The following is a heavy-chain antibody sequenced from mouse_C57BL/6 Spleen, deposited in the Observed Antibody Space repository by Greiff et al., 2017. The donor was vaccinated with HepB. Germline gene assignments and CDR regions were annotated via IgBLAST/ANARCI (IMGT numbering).Heavy chain of an antibody. J-gene: IGHJ4*01. D-gene: IGHD1-1*01. Sequence: VKLQESDAELVKPGASVKISCKVSGYTFTDHTIHWMKQRPEQGLEWIGYIYPRDGSTKYNEKFKGKATLTADKSSSTAYMQLNSLTSEDSAVYFCARTYYYGSSYGAMDCWGQGTSVTVSS. CDR1: GYTFTDHT. CDR2: IYPRDGST. CDR3: ARTYYYGSSYGAMDC. V-gene: IGHV1-78*01.